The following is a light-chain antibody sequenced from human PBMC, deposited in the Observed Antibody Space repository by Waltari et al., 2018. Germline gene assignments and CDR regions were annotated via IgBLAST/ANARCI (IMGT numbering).Light chain of an antibody. J-gene: IGKJ4*01. CDR3: QQYYSTPPS. CDR1: PSILSSSNNKNY. CDR2: WAS. Sequence: DIVMTPSPDSLAVSLGERATIDCKSSPSILSSSNNKNYLAWYQRKPGQPPKLLIYWASTRESGVPDRFSGSGSGTDFTLTISSLQAEDVAVYYCQQYYSTPPSFGGGTKVEIK. V-gene: IGKV4-1*01.